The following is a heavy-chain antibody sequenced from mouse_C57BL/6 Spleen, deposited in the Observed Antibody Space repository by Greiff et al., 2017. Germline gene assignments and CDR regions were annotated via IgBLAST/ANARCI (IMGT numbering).Heavy chain of an antibody. CDR1: GFTFSSYT. J-gene: IGHJ2*01. CDR3: ARGDDGYDY. Sequence: EVQGVESGGGLVKPGGSLKLSCAASGFTFSSYTMSWVRQTPEKRLEWVATISGGGGNTYYPDSVKCRFTISRDNAKNTLYLQMSSLRSEDTALYYCARGDDGYDYWGQGTTLTVSS. V-gene: IGHV5-9*01. CDR2: ISGGGGNT. D-gene: IGHD2-3*01.